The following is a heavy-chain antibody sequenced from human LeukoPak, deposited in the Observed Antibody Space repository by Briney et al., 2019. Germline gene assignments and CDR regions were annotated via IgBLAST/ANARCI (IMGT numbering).Heavy chain of an antibody. CDR3: ARDRDGWELPPNWFDP. Sequence: ASVKVSCKASGYTFTSYGISWVRQAPGQGLEWMGWISAYNGNTNYAQKLQGRVTMTTDTSTSTAYMELRSLRSDDTAVYYCARDRDGWELPPNWFDPWGQGTLVTVSS. V-gene: IGHV1-18*01. CDR2: ISAYNGNT. CDR1: GYTFTSYG. J-gene: IGHJ5*02. D-gene: IGHD1-26*01.